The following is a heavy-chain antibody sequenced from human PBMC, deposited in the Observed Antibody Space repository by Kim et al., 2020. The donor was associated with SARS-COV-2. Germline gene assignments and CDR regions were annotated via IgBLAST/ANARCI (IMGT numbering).Heavy chain of an antibody. D-gene: IGHD2-15*01. J-gene: IGHJ4*02. V-gene: IGHV4-34*01. CDR3: ARGRVFILGLDY. Sequence: NYNPSLKSRVTISVDTSKNQFSLKLSSVTAADTAVYYCARGRVFILGLDYWGQGTLVTVSS.